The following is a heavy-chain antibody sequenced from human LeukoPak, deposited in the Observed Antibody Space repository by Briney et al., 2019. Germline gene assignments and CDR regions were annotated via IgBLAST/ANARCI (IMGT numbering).Heavy chain of an antibody. J-gene: IGHJ5*02. D-gene: IGHD3-3*01. Sequence: ASVKVSCKASGGTFSSYAISWVRQAPGQGLEWMGRIIRIFGVANYAQKFQGRVTITADKSTSTAYMELSSLRSEDTAVYYCARVGRGSKRGYDFWSGYPNWFDPWGQGTLVTVSS. CDR2: IIRIFGVA. CDR3: ARVGRGSKRGYDFWSGYPNWFDP. CDR1: GGTFSSYA. V-gene: IGHV1-69*04.